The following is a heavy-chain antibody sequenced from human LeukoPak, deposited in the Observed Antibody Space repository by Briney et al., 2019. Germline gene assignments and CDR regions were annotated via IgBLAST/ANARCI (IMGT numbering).Heavy chain of an antibody. CDR2: IRSTANGYAT. J-gene: IGHJ4*02. CDR3: TTDPSGSDYFDY. D-gene: IGHD1-26*01. CDR1: GFTFSGSA. V-gene: IGHV3-73*01. Sequence: GGSLRLSCAASGFTFSGSALHWVRQASGKGLEWVGRIRSTANGYATAYAASVKGRFTISRDDSKNTLYLQMNSLKTEDTAVYYCTTDPSGSDYFDYWGQGTLVTVSS.